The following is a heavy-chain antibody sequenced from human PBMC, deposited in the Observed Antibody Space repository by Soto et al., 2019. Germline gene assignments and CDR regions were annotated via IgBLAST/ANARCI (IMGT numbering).Heavy chain of an antibody. CDR3: GRYGADYGDYFYYYYYGMDV. V-gene: IGHV1-69*12. CDR1: GGTFSSYA. D-gene: IGHD4-17*01. J-gene: IGHJ6*02. Sequence: QVQLVQSGAEVKKPGSSVKVSCKASGGTFSSYAISWVRQAPGQGLEWMGGIIPIFGTANYAQKLQGRVMITADESTSTAYMELSSLGSEDTAVYYCGRYGADYGDYFYYYYYGMDVWGQGTTVTVSS. CDR2: IIPIFGTA.